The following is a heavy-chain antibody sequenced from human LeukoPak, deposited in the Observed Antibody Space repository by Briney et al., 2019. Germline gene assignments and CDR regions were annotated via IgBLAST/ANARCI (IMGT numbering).Heavy chain of an antibody. CDR3: ARGDYGGGFDY. D-gene: IGHD4-23*01. Sequence: TSVKVSCKASGYTFTSYGITWVRQAPGQGLEWMGWISSYNGDTKYAQKVQGRVTVTTDTSTSTAYMELRSLSLDDTAVYYCARGDYGGGFDYWGQGTLVTVSS. V-gene: IGHV1-18*01. CDR1: GYTFTSYG. CDR2: ISSYNGDT. J-gene: IGHJ4*02.